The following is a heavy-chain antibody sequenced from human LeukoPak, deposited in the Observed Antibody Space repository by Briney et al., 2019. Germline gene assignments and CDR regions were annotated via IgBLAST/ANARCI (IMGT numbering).Heavy chain of an antibody. D-gene: IGHD1-26*01. V-gene: IGHV4-34*01. CDR2: INHSGST. J-gene: IGHJ6*02. CDR3: ARAASYYYYYYYYGMDV. Sequence: SETLSLTCAVYGGSFSGYYWSWIRQPPGQGLEWIGEINHSGSTNYNPSLKSRVTISVDTSKNQFSLELSSVTAADTAVYYWARAASYYYYYYYYGMDVWGQGTTVTVSS. CDR1: GGSFSGYY.